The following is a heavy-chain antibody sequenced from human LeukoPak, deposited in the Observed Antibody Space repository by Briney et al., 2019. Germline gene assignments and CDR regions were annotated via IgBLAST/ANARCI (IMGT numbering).Heavy chain of an antibody. V-gene: IGHV3-66*01. D-gene: IGHD2-2*01. CDR2: IYSGGST. Sequence: TGGSLRLSCAASGFTVSSNYMSWVRQAPGKGLEWVSVIYSGGSTYYADSVKGRFTISRDNSKNTLYLQMNSLRAEDTAVYYCARDASGYCSSTSCYHVYWGQGTLVTVSS. J-gene: IGHJ4*02. CDR3: ARDASGYCSSTSCYHVY. CDR1: GFTVSSNY.